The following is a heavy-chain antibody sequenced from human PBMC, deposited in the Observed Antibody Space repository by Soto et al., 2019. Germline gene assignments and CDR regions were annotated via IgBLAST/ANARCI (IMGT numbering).Heavy chain of an antibody. CDR1: GFTFSDYY. J-gene: IGHJ4*02. CDR3: AKALVPALTAKFGY. D-gene: IGHD5-18*01. Sequence: PGGSLRLSCAASGFTFSDYYMSWIRQAPGKGLEWVSTVTASGGGTFYANSVKGRFTISRDNSRNTLHLQMSSLRVEDTALYYCAKALVPALTAKFGYWGQGTLVTVSS. V-gene: IGHV3-23*01. CDR2: VTASGGGT.